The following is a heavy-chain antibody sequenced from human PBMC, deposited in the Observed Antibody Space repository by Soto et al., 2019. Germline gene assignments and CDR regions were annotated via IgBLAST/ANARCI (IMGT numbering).Heavy chain of an antibody. V-gene: IGHV3-23*01. D-gene: IGHD1-1*01. CDR1: GFTFSSYA. Sequence: EVQLLESGGGLVQPGGSLRLSCAASGFTFSSYAMSWVRQAPGKGLEWVSAISGGGGSTYFADSVKGRFTISRDNSKNTLYLQMNSLRAEDTAVYYCAKWVGGNDAFDIWGQGTMVTVSS. J-gene: IGHJ3*02. CDR2: ISGGGGST. CDR3: AKWVGGNDAFDI.